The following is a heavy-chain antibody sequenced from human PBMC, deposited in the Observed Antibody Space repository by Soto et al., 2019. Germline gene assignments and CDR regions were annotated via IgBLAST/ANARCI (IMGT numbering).Heavy chain of an antibody. CDR3: ARRWGEERVDS. CDR2: IYHSGST. J-gene: IGHJ4*02. Sequence: QVQLQESGPGLVKPSGTLSLTCAVSGGSISSSNWWSWVRQPPGKGLQWIGEIYHSGSTNYIPSLKSRVPISVNRSSNRFPLRLSSGTAADTAVYSCARRWGEERVDSWGQGTLVTFSS. D-gene: IGHD3-10*01. V-gene: IGHV4-4*02. CDR1: GGSISSSNW.